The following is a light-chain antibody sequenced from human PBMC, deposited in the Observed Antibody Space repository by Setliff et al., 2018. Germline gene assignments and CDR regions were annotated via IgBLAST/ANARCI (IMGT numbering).Light chain of an antibody. Sequence: QSALTQPASVSGSPGQSITISCTGTSSDVGGYNYVPWYQQHPGKAPKLMIYDVRKRPSGVSNRFSGSKSGNTASLTISGLQAEDEADYYCNSYTSSSTMLFGGGTKGTVL. CDR1: SSDVGGYNY. V-gene: IGLV2-14*01. CDR2: DVR. J-gene: IGLJ2*01. CDR3: NSYTSSSTML.